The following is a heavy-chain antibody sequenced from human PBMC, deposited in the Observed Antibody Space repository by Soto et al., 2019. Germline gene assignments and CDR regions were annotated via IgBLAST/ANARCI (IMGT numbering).Heavy chain of an antibody. V-gene: IGHV4-30-4*01. CDR3: ASPGAPKPPSGYYTGQFHPLGY. CDR2: IYYSGST. J-gene: IGHJ4*02. CDR1: GGSISSGDYY. Sequence: ASETLSLTCTVSGGSISSGDYYWSWIRQPPGKGLEWIGYIYYSGSTYYNPSLKSRVTISVDTSKNQFSLKLSSVTAADTAVYYCASPGAPKPPSGYYTGQFHPLGYWGQGTLVTVSS. D-gene: IGHD3-3*01.